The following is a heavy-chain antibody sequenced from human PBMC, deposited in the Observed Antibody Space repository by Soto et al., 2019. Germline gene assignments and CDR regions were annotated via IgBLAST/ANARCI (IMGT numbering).Heavy chain of an antibody. Sequence: XVQVSCKASGYTFTSYAMHWVRQAPGQRLEWMGWINAGNGNTKYSQKFQGRVTITRDTSASTAYMELSSLRSEDTAVYYCARDDLYCTNGVCYNFDYWGQGTLVTVYS. CDR2: INAGNGNT. V-gene: IGHV1-3*01. J-gene: IGHJ4*02. CDR1: GYTFTSYA. CDR3: ARDDLYCTNGVCYNFDY. D-gene: IGHD2-8*01.